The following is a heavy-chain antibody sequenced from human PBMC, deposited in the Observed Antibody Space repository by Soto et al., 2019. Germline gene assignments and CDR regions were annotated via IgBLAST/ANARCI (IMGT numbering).Heavy chain of an antibody. J-gene: IGHJ6*02. CDR2: ISYDGSNK. D-gene: IGHD1-1*01. CDR1: GFTFSSYA. Sequence: QVQLVESGGGVVQPGRSLRLSCAASGFTFSSYAMHWVRQAPGKGLEWVAAISYDGSNKYYADSVKGRFTISRDNSKNTLYLQMNSLRAEDTAVYYCARDLGTGDYYYYGMDVWGQGTTVTVSS. V-gene: IGHV3-30-3*01. CDR3: ARDLGTGDYYYYGMDV.